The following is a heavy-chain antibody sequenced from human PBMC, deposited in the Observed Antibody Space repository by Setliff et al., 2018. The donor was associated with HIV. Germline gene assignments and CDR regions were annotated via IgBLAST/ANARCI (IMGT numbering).Heavy chain of an antibody. CDR2: IIPVGGTT. V-gene: IGHV1-69*08. Sequence: GASVKVSCKTSGGIISWVRQAPGRGLEWMGRIIPVGGTTNYAQKFQGRVTITADKSTSTVYMELSSLRSDDTAVYYCATGLSSTDPSSNSWGQGTPVTVSS. J-gene: IGHJ4*02. D-gene: IGHD1-1*01. CDR3: ATGLSSTDPSSNS. CDR1: GGI.